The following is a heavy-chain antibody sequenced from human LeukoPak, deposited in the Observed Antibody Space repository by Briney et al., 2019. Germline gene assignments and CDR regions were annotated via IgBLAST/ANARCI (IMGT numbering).Heavy chain of an antibody. V-gene: IGHV3-23*01. D-gene: IGHD1-14*01. J-gene: IGHJ6*03. CDR3: AKDKYNGYGYYYYYYYMDV. CDR1: GFTFSSYA. CDR2: ISGSGGST. Sequence: PGRSLRLSCAASGFTFSSYAMSWVRQAPGKGLEWVSAISGSGGSTYYADSVKGRFTISRDNSKNTLYLQMNSLRAEDTAVYYCAKDKYNGYGYYYYYYYMDVWGKGTTVTVSS.